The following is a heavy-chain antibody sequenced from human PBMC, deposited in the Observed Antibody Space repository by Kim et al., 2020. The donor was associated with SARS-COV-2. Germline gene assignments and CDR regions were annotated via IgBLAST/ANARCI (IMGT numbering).Heavy chain of an antibody. CDR3: ARDKPYDYGDYWYFDL. CDR1: GGSISSYY. CDR2: IYYSGST. V-gene: IGHV4-59*13. J-gene: IGHJ2*01. Sequence: SETLSLTCTVSGGSISSYYWSWIRQPPGKGLEWIGYIYYSGSTNYNPSLKSRVTISVDTSKNQFSLKLSSVTAADTAVYYCARDKPYDYGDYWYFDLWGRGTLVTVSS. D-gene: IGHD4-17*01.